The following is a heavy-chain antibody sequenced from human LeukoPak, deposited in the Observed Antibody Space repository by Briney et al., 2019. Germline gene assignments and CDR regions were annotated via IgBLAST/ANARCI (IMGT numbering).Heavy chain of an antibody. CDR2: IYTSGST. CDR1: GYSISSGSYY. D-gene: IGHD3-10*01. J-gene: IGHJ6*03. CDR3: AREGYGSGSPLRFVDPNYYYYYYMDV. V-gene: IGHV4-61*02. Sequence: SETLSLTCTVSGYSISSGSYYWSWIRQPAGKGLEWIGRIYTSGSTNYNPSLKSRVTISVDTSKNQFSLKLSSVTAADTAVYYCAREGYGSGSPLRFVDPNYYYYYYMDVWGKGTTVTISS.